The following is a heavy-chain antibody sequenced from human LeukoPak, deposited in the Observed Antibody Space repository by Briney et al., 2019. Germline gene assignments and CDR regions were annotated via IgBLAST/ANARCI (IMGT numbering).Heavy chain of an antibody. Sequence: GGSLRLSCAASGFTFDDYAMHWVRLAPGKGLEWVSGISWNSGSIGYADSVKGRFTISRDNAKNSLYLQMNSLRAEDTALYYCAKGQAMVRGVIVYWGQGTLVTVSS. CDR1: GFTFDDYA. CDR2: ISWNSGSI. CDR3: AKGQAMVRGVIVY. V-gene: IGHV3-9*01. D-gene: IGHD3-10*01. J-gene: IGHJ4*02.